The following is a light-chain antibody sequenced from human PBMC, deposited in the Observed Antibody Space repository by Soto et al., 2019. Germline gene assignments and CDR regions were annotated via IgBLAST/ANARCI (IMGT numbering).Light chain of an antibody. J-gene: IGKJ1*01. Sequence: DIQMTQSPSTLRASVRDRLPITYRARQSIRSFLNWYQHKPGKAPKFLSYATSSLQSGVPSRFSGRGSGTDFTLTISSLQPEDFATSYCQQTYNTPRTFGQGTKVEIK. CDR3: QQTYNTPRT. V-gene: IGKV1-39*01. CDR1: QSIRSF. CDR2: ATS.